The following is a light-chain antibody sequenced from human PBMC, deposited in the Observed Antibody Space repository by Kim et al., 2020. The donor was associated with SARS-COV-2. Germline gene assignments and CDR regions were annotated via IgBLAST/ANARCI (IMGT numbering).Light chain of an antibody. CDR2: AAY. CDR1: QGVSRW. Sequence: AFGGDRVTIPCRGSQGVSRWLAWYQQKPAQAPKLVNYAAYSLQRGVPSRFSGSESGTDFTLTISSLQPEDFATYFCQQATRFPFTFRRRT. V-gene: IGKV1D-12*01. CDR3: QQATRFPFT. J-gene: IGKJ5*01.